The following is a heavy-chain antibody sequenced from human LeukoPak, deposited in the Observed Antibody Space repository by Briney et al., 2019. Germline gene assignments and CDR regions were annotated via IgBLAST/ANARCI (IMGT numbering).Heavy chain of an antibody. CDR1: GYTFTDYY. D-gene: IGHD1-1*01. CDR3: ATLGGTSFDY. V-gene: IGHV1-2*02. J-gene: IGHJ4*02. Sequence: ASVKVSCRTSGYTFTDYYIHWVRQAPGQGLEWVGWIVPNSGGTNYAQKFQGRVTVTRDTSISTAYMELTRLRYDDTAVYYCATLGGTSFDYWGQGTLVTVSS. CDR2: IVPNSGGT.